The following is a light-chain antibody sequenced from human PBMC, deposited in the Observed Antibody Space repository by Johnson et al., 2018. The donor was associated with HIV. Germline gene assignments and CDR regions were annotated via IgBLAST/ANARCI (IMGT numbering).Light chain of an antibody. V-gene: IGLV1-51*01. CDR3: GTWDSSLSEGV. J-gene: IGLJ1*01. Sequence: QSVLTQPPSVSAAPGQKVTISCSGSSSNIGNNYVSWYQQLPGTAPKLLIYDNNKRPSGIPDRFSGSKSGTSATLGITGLQTGDEADYYCGTWDSSLSEGVFGTGTKVTVI. CDR1: SSNIGNNY. CDR2: DNN.